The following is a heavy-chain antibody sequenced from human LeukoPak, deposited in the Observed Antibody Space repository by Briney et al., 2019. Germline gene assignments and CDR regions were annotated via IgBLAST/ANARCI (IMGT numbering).Heavy chain of an antibody. CDR1: GFTFSSYS. Sequence: GRSLRLSCAASGFTFSSYSMNWVRQAPGKGLDWVSSINSSSSYIYYPDSVNGRFTISRDTAKNSLYLQMNSLRAEDAAVYYCARLARGYSSWGQGTLVTVSS. D-gene: IGHD5-18*01. CDR3: ARLARGYSS. CDR2: INSSSSYI. J-gene: IGHJ4*02. V-gene: IGHV3-21*01.